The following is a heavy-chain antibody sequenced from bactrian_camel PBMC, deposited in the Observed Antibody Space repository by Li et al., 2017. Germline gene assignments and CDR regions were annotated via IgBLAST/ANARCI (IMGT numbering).Heavy chain of an antibody. D-gene: IGHD4*01. J-gene: IGHJ4*01. CDR3: ALDDLTATISTWNY. CDR1: GFTFSTYA. V-gene: IGHV3S2*01. Sequence: VQLVESGGGLVQPGGSLRLSCAASGFTFSTYAMGWVRQAPGKGLEWVSAIYSDSRNTFYIDSVEGRFTISVDNAKNTMYLEINSLKSEDTARYYCALDDLTATISTWNYWGQGTQVTVS. CDR2: IYSDSRNT.